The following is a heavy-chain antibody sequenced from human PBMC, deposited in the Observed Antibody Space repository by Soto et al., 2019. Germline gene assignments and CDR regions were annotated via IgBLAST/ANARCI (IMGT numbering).Heavy chain of an antibody. CDR3: ARDAKAGGYCSGGSCPGAEYFQH. CDR1: GYTFTSYY. J-gene: IGHJ1*01. D-gene: IGHD2-15*01. Sequence: ASVKVSCKASGYTFTSYYMHWVRQAPGQGLEWMGIINPSGGSTSYAQKFQGRVTMTRDTSTSTVYMELSSLRSEDTAVYYCARDAKAGGYCSGGSCPGAEYFQHWGQGTLVTV. V-gene: IGHV1-46*01. CDR2: INPSGGST.